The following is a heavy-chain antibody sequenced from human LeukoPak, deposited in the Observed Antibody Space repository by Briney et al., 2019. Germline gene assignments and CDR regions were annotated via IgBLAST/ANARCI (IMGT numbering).Heavy chain of an antibody. CDR3: ARRAASKYYHGSGSYYNDY. CDR1: GGSFSGYY. V-gene: IGHV4-34*01. Sequence: SETLSLTCAVYGGSFSGYYWSWIRQPPGKGLEWIGEINHSGSTNYNPSLKSRVTISVDTSKNQFSLKLSSVTAADTAVYYCARRAASKYYHGSGSYYNDYWGQGTLVTVSS. J-gene: IGHJ4*02. CDR2: INHSGST. D-gene: IGHD3-10*01.